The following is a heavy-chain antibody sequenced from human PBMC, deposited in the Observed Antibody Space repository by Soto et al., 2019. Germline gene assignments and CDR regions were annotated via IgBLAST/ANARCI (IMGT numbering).Heavy chain of an antibody. D-gene: IGHD3-9*01. Sequence: GESLKISCAASGFTFSSYAMSWVRQAPGKGLEWVSAISGSGGSTYYADSVKGRFTISRDNSKNTLYLQMNSLRAEDTAVYYCAKDGGYDILTGQWAPFDYWGQGTLVTVSS. CDR1: GFTFSSYA. V-gene: IGHV3-23*01. CDR2: ISGSGGST. J-gene: IGHJ4*02. CDR3: AKDGGYDILTGQWAPFDY.